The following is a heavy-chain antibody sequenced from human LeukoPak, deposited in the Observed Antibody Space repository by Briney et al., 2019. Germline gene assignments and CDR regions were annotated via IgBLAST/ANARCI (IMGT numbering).Heavy chain of an antibody. V-gene: IGHV1-69*05. CDR3: ARQGWRPYYYYYMDV. J-gene: IGHJ6*03. CDR2: IIPIFGTA. D-gene: IGHD2-15*01. Sequence: ASVKVSCKASGGTFSSYAISWVRQAPGQGLEWMGRIIPIFGTANYAQKFQGRVTITTDESTSTAYMELSSLRSEDTAVCYCARQGWRPYYYYYMDVWGKGTTVTVSS. CDR1: GGTFSSYA.